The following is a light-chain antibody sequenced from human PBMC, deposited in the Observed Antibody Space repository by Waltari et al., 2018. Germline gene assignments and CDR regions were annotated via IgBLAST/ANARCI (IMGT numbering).Light chain of an antibody. CDR3: CAYAGSYFMV. V-gene: IGLV2-11*01. J-gene: IGLJ3*02. CDR2: DVS. CDR1: SSDVDGHDY. Sequence: QSALTQPRSVSGSPGQSVTISCTGTSSDVDGHDYVSWYQQYPGKGPKLMFYDVSKRPSGVPYRFSASKSGNTASLTISGLQPEDEADYYCCAYAGSYFMVFGGGTRLTVL.